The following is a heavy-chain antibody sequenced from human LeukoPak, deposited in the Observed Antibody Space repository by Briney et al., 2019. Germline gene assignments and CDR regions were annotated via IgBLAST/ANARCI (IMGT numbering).Heavy chain of an antibody. J-gene: IGHJ6*03. D-gene: IGHD3-10*01. CDR3: ARLLYGSGSYYLYYYYYMDV. Sequence: ASVKVSCKASGYTFTGYYMHWVRQAPGQGLEWMGWINPNSGGTNYAQKFQGRVTMTRDTSISTAYMELSSLRSEDTAVYYCARLLYGSGSYYLYYYYYMDVWGKGTTVTISS. CDR2: INPNSGGT. V-gene: IGHV1-2*02. CDR1: GYTFTGYY.